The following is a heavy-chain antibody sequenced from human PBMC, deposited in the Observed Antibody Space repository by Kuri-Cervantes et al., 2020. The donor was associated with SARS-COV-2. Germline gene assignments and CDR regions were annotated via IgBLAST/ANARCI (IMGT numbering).Heavy chain of an antibody. CDR2: IYTSGST. V-gene: IGHV4-61*09. CDR3: ARDGRTADYDFWSGYAFRRERVNYYYYMDV. Sequence: SETLSLTCTVSGGSISSGSYYWSWIRQPAGKGLEWIGHIYTSGSTNYNPSLESRVSISLDKSKNQFSLKLSSVTAADTAVYYCARDGRTADYDFWSGYAFRRERVNYYYYMDVWGKGTTVTVSS. CDR1: GGSISSGSYY. J-gene: IGHJ6*03. D-gene: IGHD3-3*01.